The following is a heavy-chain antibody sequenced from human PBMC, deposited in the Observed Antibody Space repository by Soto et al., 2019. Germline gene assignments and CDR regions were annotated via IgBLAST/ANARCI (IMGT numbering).Heavy chain of an antibody. CDR2: ISWDGGST. D-gene: IGHD1-1*01. V-gene: IGHV3-43*01. CDR1: GFTFDDYT. J-gene: IGHJ6*02. Sequence: GGSLRLSCAASGFTFDDYTMHWVRQAPGKGLEWVSLISWDGGSTYYADSVKGRFTISRDNSKNSLYLQMNSLRTEDTALYYCAKVLLPGAYFPSGMDVWGQGTTVTVSS. CDR3: AKVLLPGAYFPSGMDV.